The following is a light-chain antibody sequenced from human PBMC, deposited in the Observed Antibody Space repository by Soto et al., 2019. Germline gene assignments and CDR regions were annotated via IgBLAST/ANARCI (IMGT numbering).Light chain of an antibody. J-gene: IGKJ1*01. CDR3: QQYSDSSGA. CDR2: DAS. CDR1: QSIGTW. Sequence: DIQVSQSPSTLSASVGDRVTITCGASQSIGTWLAWYQKKPGKAPKLLIFDASTLESGVPSRFSGSGSGTDFTLTISSLQPDDFATYYCQQYSDSSGAFGQGTRVEIK. V-gene: IGKV1-5*01.